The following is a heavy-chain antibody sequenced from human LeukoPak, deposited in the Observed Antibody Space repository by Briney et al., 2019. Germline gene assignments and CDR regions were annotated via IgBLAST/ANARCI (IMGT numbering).Heavy chain of an antibody. Sequence: GGSLRLSCAASGFTFSSYWMSWVRQAPGKGLEWVANIKQDGSEKYYVDSVKGRFTISRDNAKNSLYLQMNSLRAEDTAVYYCAKDATAVVGTVYMDVWGRGTTVTISS. CDR1: GFTFSSYW. CDR2: IKQDGSEK. V-gene: IGHV3-7*01. CDR3: AKDATAVVGTVYMDV. D-gene: IGHD6-13*01. J-gene: IGHJ6*03.